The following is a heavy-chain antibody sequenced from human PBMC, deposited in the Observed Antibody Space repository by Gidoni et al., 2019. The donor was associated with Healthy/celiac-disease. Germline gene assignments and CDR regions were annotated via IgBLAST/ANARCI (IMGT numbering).Heavy chain of an antibody. CDR3: ARDDILTGYDLMFDY. CDR2: IRGSGGST. J-gene: IGHJ4*02. V-gene: IGHV3-23*01. CDR1: GFPFGSYA. D-gene: IGHD3-9*01. Sequence: EVQLLESGGGVVQPGGSLRLSFAASGFPFGSYAMSWVRQAPGKGLEWVAAIRGSGGSTYYADSVKGRFTISRDNSKNTLYLHMNSLRAEDTAVYYCARDDILTGYDLMFDYWGQGTLVTVSS.